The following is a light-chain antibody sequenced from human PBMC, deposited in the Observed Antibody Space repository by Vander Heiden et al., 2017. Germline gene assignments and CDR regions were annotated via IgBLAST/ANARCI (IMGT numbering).Light chain of an antibody. Sequence: EIVMTQSPATLSVSPGERATLSCRASQSVSSNLAWYQQKPGQAPRLLIYGASSRATAIPARFSGSGSGTEFTLTISSLQSEDFAVYYCQQYKNWPRTFGQGTKVEIK. CDR2: GAS. CDR3: QQYKNWPRT. J-gene: IGKJ1*01. V-gene: IGKV3-15*01. CDR1: QSVSSN.